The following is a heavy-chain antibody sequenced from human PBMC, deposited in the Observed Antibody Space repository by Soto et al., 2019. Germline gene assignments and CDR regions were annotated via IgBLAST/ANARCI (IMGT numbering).Heavy chain of an antibody. D-gene: IGHD2-8*01. CDR2: ISENGVNK. CDR1: GFTFTSFA. J-gene: IGHJ4*02. CDR3: ARRLTKTVSALGY. Sequence: GGSLRLSCSASGFTFTSFAIHWVRQAPGKGLEWVAVISENGVNKYSAESVRGRFVISRDNPKNTVELEMNSLRPEDTAIYFCARRLTKTVSALGYWGQGTLVTVSS. V-gene: IGHV3-30*09.